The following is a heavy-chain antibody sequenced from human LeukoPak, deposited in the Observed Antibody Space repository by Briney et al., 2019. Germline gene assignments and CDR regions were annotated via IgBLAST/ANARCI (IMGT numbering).Heavy chain of an antibody. CDR3: ARHPVARDSSDWYTGIDY. D-gene: IGHD6-19*01. V-gene: IGHV4-39*01. CDR1: GGSISSSSYY. J-gene: IGHJ4*02. Sequence: SETLSLTCNVSGGSISSSSYYWGWIRQPPGKGLEWIGSVYYRGSTYYNPSLKSRVTISVDTSENQFSLKLNSVTAADTAVYYCARHPVARDSSDWYTGIDYWGQGTLVTVSS. CDR2: VYYRGST.